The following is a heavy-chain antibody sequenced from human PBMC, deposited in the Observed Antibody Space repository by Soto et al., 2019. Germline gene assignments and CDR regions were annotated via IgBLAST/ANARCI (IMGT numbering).Heavy chain of an antibody. J-gene: IGHJ4*02. V-gene: IGHV4-31*03. CDR2: IYYSGST. CDR3: ARDVTNYFDY. D-gene: IGHD2-21*02. Sequence: PSETLSLTCTVSVGSISSGGYYWSWIRQHPGKGLEWIGYIYYSGSTYYNPSLKSRVTISVDTSKNQFSLKLSSVTAADTAVYYCARDVTNYFDYWGQGNLVTVSS. CDR1: VGSISSGGYY.